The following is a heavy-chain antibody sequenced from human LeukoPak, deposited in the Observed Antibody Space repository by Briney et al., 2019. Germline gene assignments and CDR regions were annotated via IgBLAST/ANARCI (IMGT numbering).Heavy chain of an antibody. J-gene: IGHJ4*02. D-gene: IGHD5-18*01. CDR1: GFTFGSYG. CDR2: IRYDGSSE. CDR3: AKLPVDTGVNY. Sequence: GGSLRLSCAASGFTFGSYGMHWVRQAPGKGLEWVAFIRYDGSSEYYADSVKGRFTISRDNSKNTLYLQMNSLRAEDTAVYSCAKLPVDTGVNYWGQGTLVTVSS. V-gene: IGHV3-30*02.